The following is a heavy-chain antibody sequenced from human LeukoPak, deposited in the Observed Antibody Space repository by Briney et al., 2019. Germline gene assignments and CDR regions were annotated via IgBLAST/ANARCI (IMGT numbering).Heavy chain of an antibody. CDR3: ARGLGYCSSTSCPPAFDY. D-gene: IGHD2-2*01. CDR1: GFTVSSNY. V-gene: IGHV3-53*01. Sequence: AGGSLRLSCAASGFTVSSNYMSWVRQAPGKGLEWVSVIYSGGSTYYPDSVKGRFTISRDNSKNPLYLQMNSLRAEDTAVYYCARGLGYCSSTSCPPAFDYWGQGTLVTVSS. CDR2: IYSGGST. J-gene: IGHJ4*02.